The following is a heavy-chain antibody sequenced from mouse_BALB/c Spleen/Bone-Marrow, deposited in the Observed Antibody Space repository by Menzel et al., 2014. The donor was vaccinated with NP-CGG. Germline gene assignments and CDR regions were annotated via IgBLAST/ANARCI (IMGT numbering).Heavy chain of an antibody. D-gene: IGHD1-1*02. J-gene: IGHJ3*01. Sequence: EVKEVEYGGGLVKPGGSLKLSCAASGFTFSSYAMSWVRQTPEKRLEWVAIISSGGSYTYYPDSVKGRFSISKDKAQNTLCLQMSNLRSEDTAIYYCARHRVVLRFTYLGQGTLVTVSA. CDR1: GFTFSSYA. CDR2: ISSGGSYT. V-gene: IGHV5-9-3*01. CDR3: ARHRVVLRFTY.